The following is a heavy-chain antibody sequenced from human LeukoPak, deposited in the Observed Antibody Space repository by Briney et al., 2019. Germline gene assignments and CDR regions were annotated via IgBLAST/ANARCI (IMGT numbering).Heavy chain of an antibody. Sequence: PSETLSLTCTVSGGSISSYYWSWIRQPPGKGLEWIGYIYYSGSTNYNPSLKSRVTISVDTSKNQFSLKLSSVTAADTAVYYCARLLGYGSGSWHLESPYNWFDPWGQGTLVTVSS. CDR1: GGSISSYY. CDR3: ARLLGYGSGSWHLESPYNWFDP. V-gene: IGHV4-59*01. CDR2: IYYSGST. J-gene: IGHJ5*02. D-gene: IGHD3-10*01.